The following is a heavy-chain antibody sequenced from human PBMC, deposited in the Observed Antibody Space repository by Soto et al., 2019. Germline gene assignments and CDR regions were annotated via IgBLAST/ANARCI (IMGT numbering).Heavy chain of an antibody. V-gene: IGHV3-30-3*01. D-gene: IGHD4-17*01. CDR2: ISYDGSNK. Sequence: GGSLRLSCAASGFTFSSYAMHWVRQAPGKGLEWVAVISYDGSNKYYADSVKGRFTISRDNSKNTLYLQMNSLRAEDTAVYYCAWGYGGNDYWGQGTLVTVSS. CDR3: AWGYGGNDY. J-gene: IGHJ4*02. CDR1: GFTFSSYA.